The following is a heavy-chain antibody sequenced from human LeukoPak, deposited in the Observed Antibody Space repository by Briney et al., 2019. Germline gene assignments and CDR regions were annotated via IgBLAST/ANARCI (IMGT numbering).Heavy chain of an antibody. CDR2: IYYSGST. CDR1: GGSISSYY. D-gene: IGHD2-2*01. CDR3: ARDSYPAPAARESWFDP. V-gene: IGHV4-59*01. Sequence: PSETLFLTCTVSGGSISSYYWSWIRQPPGRGLEWIGYIYYSGSTNYNPSLKSRVTISVDTSKNQFSLKLSSVTAADTAVYYCARDSYPAPAARESWFDPWGQGTLVTVSS. J-gene: IGHJ5*02.